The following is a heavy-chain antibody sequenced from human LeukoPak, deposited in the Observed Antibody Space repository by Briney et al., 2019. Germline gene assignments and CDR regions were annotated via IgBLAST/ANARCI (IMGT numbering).Heavy chain of an antibody. Sequence: GGSLRLSCEASGFIFSSFAMNWVRQTPGEGLEWVSAITSSGDTTYYADSVKGRFTISRDNSKNTLYLQMNGLTADDTAVYFCAKPRASRSCSSSNCFPTYFDYWGPGTVVTVS. V-gene: IGHV3-23*01. CDR2: ITSSGDTT. D-gene: IGHD2-2*01. J-gene: IGHJ4*02. CDR1: GFIFSSFA. CDR3: AKPRASRSCSSSNCFPTYFDY.